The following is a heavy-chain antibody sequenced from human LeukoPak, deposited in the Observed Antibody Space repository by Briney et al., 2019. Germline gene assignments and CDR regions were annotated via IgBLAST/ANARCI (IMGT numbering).Heavy chain of an antibody. CDR1: GFAFSSYG. CDR2: ISYDGSNK. V-gene: IGHV3-30*18. Sequence: PGRSLRLSCAASGFAFSSYGMHWVRQAPGKGLEWVAVISYDGSNKYYADSVKGRFTISRDNSKNTLYLQLNSLRAEDTAVYYCAKERDPYSYGPFDYWGQGTLVTVSS. CDR3: AKERDPYSYGPFDY. J-gene: IGHJ4*02. D-gene: IGHD5-18*01.